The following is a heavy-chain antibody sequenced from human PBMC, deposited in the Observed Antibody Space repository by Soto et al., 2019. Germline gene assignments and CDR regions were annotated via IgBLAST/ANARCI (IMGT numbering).Heavy chain of an antibody. CDR2: FSYSGGT. Sequence: QLQLQESGPRLVRPSETLSLTCIVSGGSFSSTDYYWAWIRQPPGKGLEWIGSFSYSGGTYYNPSLRSRVTISADTSSNQLSLKLTSVTAADTAVYFCARPEKQLVVSVAFNIWGQGTMVTVSS. CDR3: ARPEKQLVVSVAFNI. J-gene: IGHJ3*02. CDR1: GGSFSSTDYY. D-gene: IGHD6-13*01. V-gene: IGHV4-39*01.